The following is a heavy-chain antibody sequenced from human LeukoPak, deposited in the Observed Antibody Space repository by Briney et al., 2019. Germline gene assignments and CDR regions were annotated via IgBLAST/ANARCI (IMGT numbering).Heavy chain of an antibody. D-gene: IGHD3-10*01. J-gene: IGHJ4*02. CDR3: AKDSRGANFGDFDY. CDR2: ISNDGSKT. CDR1: GFTFSLYG. V-gene: IGHV3-33*06. Sequence: GGSLRLSCAASGFTFSLYGMHWVRQAPGKRLEWVALISNDGSKTYYADSVKGRFTISGDNSKNTVYLQVSSLRADDTAVYYCAKDSRGANFGDFDYWGQGTLVTVSS.